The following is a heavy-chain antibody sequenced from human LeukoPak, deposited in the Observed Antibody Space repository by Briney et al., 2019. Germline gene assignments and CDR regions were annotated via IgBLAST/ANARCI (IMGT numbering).Heavy chain of an antibody. J-gene: IGHJ6*03. V-gene: IGHV3-23*01. CDR2: ISGSGGST. D-gene: IGHD6-13*01. Sequence: GGSLRLSCAASGFTFSSYAMSWVRQAPGKGLEWVSAISGSGGSTYYADSVKGRFTISRDNSKNTLYLQMNSLRAEDTAVYYCAKGPSSWYGDYYYYMDVWGKGTTVTVSS. CDR1: GFTFSSYA. CDR3: AKGPSSWYGDYYYYMDV.